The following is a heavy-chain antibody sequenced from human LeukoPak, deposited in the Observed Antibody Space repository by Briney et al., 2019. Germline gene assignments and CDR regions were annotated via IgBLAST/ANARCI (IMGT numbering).Heavy chain of an antibody. V-gene: IGHV4-61*01. J-gene: IGHJ4*02. CDR3: ARDRYGDPPDY. D-gene: IGHD4-17*01. CDR2: IYYSGST. CDR1: GASISSSSYY. Sequence: PSETLSLTCTVSGASISSSSYYWTWIRQPPGKGLEWIWYIYYSGSTNYNPSLKSRVTISVDTSKNQFSLKVSSVTAADTAVYYCARDRYGDPPDYWGQGTLVTVSS.